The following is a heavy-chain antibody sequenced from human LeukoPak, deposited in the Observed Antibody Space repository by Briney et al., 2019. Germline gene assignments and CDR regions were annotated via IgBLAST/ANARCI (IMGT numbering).Heavy chain of an antibody. Sequence: GGSLRLSCAASGFTFSSYGMHWVRQAPGKGLEWVAVISYDGSNKYYADSVKGRFTISRDNSKNTLYLQMNSLRAEDTAVYYCAKEHYYDSSGYYPSFDYWGQGTLVTVSS. D-gene: IGHD3-22*01. J-gene: IGHJ4*02. CDR3: AKEHYYDSSGYYPSFDY. CDR2: ISYDGSNK. V-gene: IGHV3-30*18. CDR1: GFTFSSYG.